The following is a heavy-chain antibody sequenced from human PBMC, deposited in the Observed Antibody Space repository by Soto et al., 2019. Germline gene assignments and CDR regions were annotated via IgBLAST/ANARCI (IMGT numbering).Heavy chain of an antibody. CDR2: ISDSGGNT. CDR3: AKVEPRVNTALFPFDC. V-gene: IGHV3-23*01. J-gene: IGHJ4*02. Sequence: PGGSLRLSCAASGFTFKNFAMNWVRQAPGKGLEWVSGISDSGGNTYYTDSVKGRFTISRDNSKNTLYLQMNSLRAEDTAIYYCAKVEPRVNTALFPFDCGGQGTLVPVSS. CDR1: GFTFKNFA. D-gene: IGHD5-18*01.